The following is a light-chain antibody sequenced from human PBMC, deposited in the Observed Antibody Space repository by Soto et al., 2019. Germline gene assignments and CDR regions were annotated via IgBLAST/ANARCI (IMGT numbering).Light chain of an antibody. V-gene: IGKV3-20*01. Sequence: SMLPQSPGTLSLSPGERATLSCRASQSVSTRYLAWYHQKTGQARRLLIYGASIRATGIPDRFSGSGSGTDFTLTISRLEPEDFAVYYCHQFGSSPPAFTFGQGTKLEI. CDR2: GAS. CDR3: HQFGSSPPAFT. CDR1: QSVSTRY. J-gene: IGKJ2*01.